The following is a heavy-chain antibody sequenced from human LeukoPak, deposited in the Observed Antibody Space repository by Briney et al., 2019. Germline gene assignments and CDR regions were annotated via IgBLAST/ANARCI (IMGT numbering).Heavy chain of an antibody. D-gene: IGHD6-13*01. CDR1: GYTFTSYD. Sequence: ASVKVSCKASGYTFTSYDINWVRQATGQGLEWMGWMNPNSGNTGYAQKFQGRVTMTRNTSISTVYMELSSLRSEDTAAYYCAREISSSRFYYFDYWGQGTLVTVSS. V-gene: IGHV1-8*01. CDR3: AREISSSRFYYFDY. CDR2: MNPNSGNT. J-gene: IGHJ4*02.